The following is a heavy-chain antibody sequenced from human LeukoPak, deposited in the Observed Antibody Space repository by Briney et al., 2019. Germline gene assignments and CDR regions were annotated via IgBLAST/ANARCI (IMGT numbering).Heavy chain of an antibody. V-gene: IGHV4-39*01. Sequence: PSETLSLTCTVSGGSINSSTYFWGWIRQPPGKGLEWIASVFYNGTTYYDPSLKSRVTISVDTSKNQFSLNLTSVTAADTAMYYCARQASSSWFARFDPWGQGTLVTVSS. CDR2: VFYNGTT. CDR3: ARQASSSWFARFDP. CDR1: GGSINSSTYF. J-gene: IGHJ5*02. D-gene: IGHD6-13*01.